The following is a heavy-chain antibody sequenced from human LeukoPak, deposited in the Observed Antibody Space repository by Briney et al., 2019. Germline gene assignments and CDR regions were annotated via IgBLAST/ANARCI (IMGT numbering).Heavy chain of an antibody. Sequence: SETLSLTCTVSGGSISSGGYYWSWIRQHPGKGLEWIGYIYCSGSTYYNPSLKSRVTISVDTSKNQFSLKLSSVTAADTAVYYCARGGDYYYDSSGYPQDYWGQGTLVTVSS. D-gene: IGHD3-22*01. J-gene: IGHJ4*02. CDR2: IYCSGST. V-gene: IGHV4-31*03. CDR3: ARGGDYYYDSSGYPQDY. CDR1: GGSISSGGYY.